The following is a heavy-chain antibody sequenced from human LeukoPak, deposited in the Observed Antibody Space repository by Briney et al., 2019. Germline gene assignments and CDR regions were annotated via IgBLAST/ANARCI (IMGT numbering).Heavy chain of an antibody. D-gene: IGHD3/OR15-3a*01. V-gene: IGHV4-30-2*01. CDR2: IYHSGST. CDR1: GVSISSGGYS. J-gene: IGHJ3*02. Sequence: PSQTLSLTCAVSGVSISSGGYSWSWIRQPPGKGLEWIGYIYHSGSTYYNPYLKSRVTISVDRSKNQFSLKLSSVTAADTAVYYCAREGVKDWLYAFDIWGQGTMVTVSS. CDR3: AREGVKDWLYAFDI.